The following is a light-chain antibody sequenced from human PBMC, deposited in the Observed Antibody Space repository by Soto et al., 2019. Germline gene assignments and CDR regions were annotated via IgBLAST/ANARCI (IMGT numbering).Light chain of an antibody. CDR3: QQYDNRTFT. CDR1: QDISKF. Sequence: DIQMTQSPSSLSASVGDRVSFTCQASQDISKFLNWYQHKPGQAPSLLIYDASKSQFGVPSRFSGSGSGTDFTFTISSLQPEDNATYYCQQYDNRTFTFGPGTKVDIX. CDR2: DAS. V-gene: IGKV1-33*01. J-gene: IGKJ3*01.